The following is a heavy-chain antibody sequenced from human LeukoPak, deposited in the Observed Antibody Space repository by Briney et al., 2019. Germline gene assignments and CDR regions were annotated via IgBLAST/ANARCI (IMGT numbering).Heavy chain of an antibody. Sequence: GGSLRLSCAASGFTFSSYAMSWVRQAPGKGLEWVSAISGSGGSTYYADSVKGRFTISRDNSKNTLYLQMNSLRAEDTAVYYCAKGRTWGIAVAGTVLDYWGQGTLVTVSS. J-gene: IGHJ4*02. V-gene: IGHV3-23*01. CDR2: ISGSGGST. CDR1: GFTFSSYA. D-gene: IGHD6-19*01. CDR3: AKGRTWGIAVAGTVLDY.